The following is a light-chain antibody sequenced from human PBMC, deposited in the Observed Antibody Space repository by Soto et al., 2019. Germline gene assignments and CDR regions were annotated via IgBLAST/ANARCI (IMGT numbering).Light chain of an antibody. Sequence: DIQMTQSPPSLSASVGDRVTITCQASHDIGNSLNWYQDKPGQAPKLVIYDAYNLETGVPSTFSGNGYGTDFTFTLSSLRPEDIATYYCQKSDHLPLFGPGTRLDMK. J-gene: IGKJ3*01. CDR1: HDIGNS. V-gene: IGKV1-33*01. CDR3: QKSDHLPL. CDR2: DAY.